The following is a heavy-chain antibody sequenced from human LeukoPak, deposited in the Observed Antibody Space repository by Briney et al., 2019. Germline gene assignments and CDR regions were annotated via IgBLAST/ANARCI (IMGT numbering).Heavy chain of an antibody. CDR1: GFTFSSYW. V-gene: IGHV3-7*04. D-gene: IGHD5-12*01. Sequence: GGSLRLSCAASGFTFSSYWMSWVRQAPGKGVEWVANIKEDESAKYSVDSVKGRFTISRDNATNTLYLQMNSLRAEDTAVYYCARDSPGYGSYDLGWGQGTLVTVSS. CDR2: IKEDESAK. CDR3: ARDSPGYGSYDLG. J-gene: IGHJ4*02.